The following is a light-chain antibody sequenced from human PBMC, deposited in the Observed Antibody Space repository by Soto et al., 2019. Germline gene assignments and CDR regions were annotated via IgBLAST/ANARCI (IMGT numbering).Light chain of an antibody. CDR1: QDINSY. CDR2: AAS. V-gene: IGKV1-9*01. J-gene: IGKJ5*01. Sequence: DIQLTQSPSFLSASVGDRVTITCRATQDINSYLAWYQQKPGKAPKLLIYAASTLQSGVPSRFSGSGSGTEFTLTISSLQPEDFATYYCQQLNSYPITFGQGTRLEIK. CDR3: QQLNSYPIT.